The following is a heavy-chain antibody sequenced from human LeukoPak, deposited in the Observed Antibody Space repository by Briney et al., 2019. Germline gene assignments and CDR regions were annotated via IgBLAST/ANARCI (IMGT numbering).Heavy chain of an antibody. J-gene: IGHJ3*02. CDR3: AKDLSSRYCSSTSCSGAFDI. Sequence: GGSLRLSCAASGFTFSNYAMSWVRQAPGKGLEWVSAISGSGGSTYYADSVKGRFTISRDNSKNTLYLQMNSLRAEDTAVYYCAKDLSSRYCSSTSCSGAFDIWGQGTMVTVSS. D-gene: IGHD2-2*01. CDR2: ISGSGGST. CDR1: GFTFSNYA. V-gene: IGHV3-23*01.